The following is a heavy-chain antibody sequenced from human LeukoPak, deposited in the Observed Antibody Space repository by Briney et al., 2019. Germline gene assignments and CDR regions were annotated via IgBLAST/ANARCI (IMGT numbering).Heavy chain of an antibody. D-gene: IGHD6-13*01. Sequence: GASVKVSCKASGYTFTSYGISWVRQAPGQGLEWMGWISVYNGNTNYAQKLQGRVTMTTDTSTGTAYMELRSLRSDDTAVYYCARVQRSSCWYVSGWFDPWGQGTQVTVSS. CDR1: GYTFTSYG. CDR2: ISVYNGNT. J-gene: IGHJ5*02. V-gene: IGHV1-18*01. CDR3: ARVQRSSCWYVSGWFDP.